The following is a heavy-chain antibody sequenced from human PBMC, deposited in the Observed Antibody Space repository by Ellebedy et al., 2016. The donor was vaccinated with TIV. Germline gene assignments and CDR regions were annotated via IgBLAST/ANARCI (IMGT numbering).Heavy chain of an antibody. CDR3: VREYYGGNSGYALHI. CDR1: GFTFSSYG. D-gene: IGHD4-23*01. CDR2: IWYDGSNK. J-gene: IGHJ3*02. Sequence: PGGSLRLSCAASGFTFSSYGMHRVRQAPGKGLEWVAVIWYDGSNKYYADSVKGRFTISRDNSNNTLYLQMNSLRAEDTAVYYCVREYYGGNSGYALHIWGQGTMVTVSS. V-gene: IGHV3-33*01.